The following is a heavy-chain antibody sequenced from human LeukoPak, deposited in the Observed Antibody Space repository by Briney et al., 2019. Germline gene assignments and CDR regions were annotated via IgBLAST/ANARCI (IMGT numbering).Heavy chain of an antibody. CDR2: ISAYNGNT. Sequence: GASVKVSCKASGYTFISYGISWVRQAPGQGLEWMGWISAYNGNTNYVQKPQGRVTMTTDTSTSTAYMELRSLRSDDTAVYYCARDPSVWGSYRYMIHWGQGTLVTVSS. CDR1: GYTFISYG. CDR3: ARDPSVWGSYRYMIH. J-gene: IGHJ4*02. V-gene: IGHV1-18*04. D-gene: IGHD3-16*02.